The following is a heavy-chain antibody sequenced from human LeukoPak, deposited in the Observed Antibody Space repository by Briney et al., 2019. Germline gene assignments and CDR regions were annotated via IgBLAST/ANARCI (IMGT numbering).Heavy chain of an antibody. CDR3: ARDMSVTAYYYYGMDV. V-gene: IGHV3-33*01. CDR1: GFTFSSYG. CDR2: IWYDESNK. D-gene: IGHD3-16*01. J-gene: IGHJ6*02. Sequence: GGSLRLSCAASGFTFSSYGMHCVRQAPGKGLEWVAVIWYDESNKYYADSVKGRFTISRDNSKNTLYLQMNSLRAEDTAVYYCARDMSVTAYYYYGMDVWGQGTTVTVSS.